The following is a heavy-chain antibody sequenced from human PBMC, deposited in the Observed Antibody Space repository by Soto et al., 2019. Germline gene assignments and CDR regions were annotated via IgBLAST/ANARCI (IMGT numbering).Heavy chain of an antibody. CDR3: AIITMVRGAPIDD. V-gene: IGHV4-39*01. CDR1: GGSISSSSYY. D-gene: IGHD3-10*01. J-gene: IGHJ4*02. CDR2: IYYSGST. Sequence: SETLSLTCTVSGGSISSSSYYWGWIRQPPGKGLEWIGSIYYSGSTYYNPSLKSRVTISVDTSKNQFPLKLSSVTAADTAVYYCAIITMVRGAPIDDWGQGTLVTVSS.